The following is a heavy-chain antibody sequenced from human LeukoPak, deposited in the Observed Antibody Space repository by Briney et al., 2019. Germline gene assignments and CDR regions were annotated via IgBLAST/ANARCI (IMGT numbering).Heavy chain of an antibody. CDR3: ARGEGSGWYWAFDI. CDR2: IYYSGST. CDR1: GGSISSYY. V-gene: IGHV4-59*01. D-gene: IGHD6-19*01. J-gene: IGHJ3*02. Sequence: SETLSLTCTVSGGSISSYYWSWIRQPPGKGLEWIGYIYYSGSTSYNSSLKSRVTISLDTPKNQFSLKLNSVTAADTAIYYCARGEGSGWYWAFDIWGQGTIVTVSS.